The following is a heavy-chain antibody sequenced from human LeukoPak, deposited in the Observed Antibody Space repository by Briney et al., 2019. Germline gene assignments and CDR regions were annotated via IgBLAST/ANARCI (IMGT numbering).Heavy chain of an antibody. CDR3: ARETRGSSGYPRGFDY. J-gene: IGHJ4*02. CDR1: GFTLSSYD. V-gene: IGHV3-13*01. CDR2: IGTAGDT. Sequence: GGSLRLSCAASGFTLSSYDMHWVRQATGKGLEWVSAIGTAGDTYYPGSVKGRFTISRENAKNSLYLQMNSLRAGDTAVYYCARETRGSSGYPRGFDYWGQGTLVTVSS. D-gene: IGHD3-22*01.